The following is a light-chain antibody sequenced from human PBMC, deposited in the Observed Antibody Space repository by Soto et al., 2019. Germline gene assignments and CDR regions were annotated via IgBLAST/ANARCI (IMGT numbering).Light chain of an antibody. Sequence: EIVLTQSPGTLSLSPGESATLSCRASQSVTSNYLAWYQQKPGQAPRLLIFGASIRDTGIPDRFSGSGSGTDFTLTISRLESEDFAVYYCQQYGSSPGTFGQGTKVEIK. CDR2: GAS. CDR3: QQYGSSPGT. CDR1: QSVTSNY. V-gene: IGKV3-20*01. J-gene: IGKJ1*01.